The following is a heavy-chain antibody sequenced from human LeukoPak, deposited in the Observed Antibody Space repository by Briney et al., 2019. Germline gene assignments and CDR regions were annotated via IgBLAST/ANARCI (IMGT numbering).Heavy chain of an antibody. CDR1: GFTFSSYG. J-gene: IGHJ4*02. Sequence: GGSLRLSCAASGFTFSSYGMHWVRQAPGKGLEWVAVISYDGSNKYHADSVKGRFTISRDNSKNTLYLQMNSLRVEDTAVYYCAKAVGIAPEKLPGDYWGQGTLVSVS. CDR3: AKAVGIAPEKLPGDY. D-gene: IGHD6-13*01. CDR2: ISYDGSNK. V-gene: IGHV3-30*18.